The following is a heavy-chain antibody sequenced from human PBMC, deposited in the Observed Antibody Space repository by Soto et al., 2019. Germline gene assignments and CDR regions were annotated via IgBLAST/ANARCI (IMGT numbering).Heavy chain of an antibody. CDR2: IYYSGST. CDR3: ARISVASRYMDV. CDR1: GGSLSSRGYY. D-gene: IGHD5-12*01. Sequence: SETLFLTCTVSGGSLSSRGYYWSWIRQPPGKGLEWIGCIYYSGSTYYSPSLRSRVTISGDTSRKQISLRLSSVTAADTAVYYCARISVASRYMDVWGKGTTDTVSS. J-gene: IGHJ6*03. V-gene: IGHV4-39*01.